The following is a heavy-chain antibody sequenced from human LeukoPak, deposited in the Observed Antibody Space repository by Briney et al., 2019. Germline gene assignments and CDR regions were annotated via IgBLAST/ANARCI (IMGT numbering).Heavy chain of an antibody. CDR3: AGGTGWLITH. Sequence: GGSLRLSCAASGFTFSTFWRNWVRRAPGKGLEWVANIKQDGSEGHYLDSVKGRFTSSRDNAKNALYLQTNSLRAEDTAVYYCAGGTGWLITHWGQGNLVTVSS. CDR2: IKQDGSEG. V-gene: IGHV3-7*03. J-gene: IGHJ4*02. CDR1: GFTFSTFW. D-gene: IGHD3-16*01.